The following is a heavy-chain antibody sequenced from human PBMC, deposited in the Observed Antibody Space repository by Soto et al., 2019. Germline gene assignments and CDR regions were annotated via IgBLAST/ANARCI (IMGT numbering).Heavy chain of an antibody. CDR1: GGSISSGGYS. D-gene: IGHD5-12*01. J-gene: IGHJ1*01. CDR2: IYHSGST. CDR3: ASRYSGYDYFHQ. Sequence: SETLSLTCAVSGGSISSGGYSWSWIRQPPGKGLEWIEYIYHSGSTYYNPSLKSRVTISVDRSKNQFSLKLSSVTAADTAVYYCASRYSGYDYFHQWGQGTLVTVS. V-gene: IGHV4-30-2*01.